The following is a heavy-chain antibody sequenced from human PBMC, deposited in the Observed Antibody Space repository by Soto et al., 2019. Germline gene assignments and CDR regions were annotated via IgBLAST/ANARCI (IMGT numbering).Heavy chain of an antibody. D-gene: IGHD4-17*01. CDR3: ASLMTSGYYYGMDV. CDR1: GGTFSSYT. V-gene: IGHV1-69*02. J-gene: IGHJ6*02. CDR2: IIPILGIA. Sequence: QVQLVQSGAEVKKPGSSVKVSCKASGGTFSSYTISWVRQAPGQGLEWRGRIIPILGIANYAQKFQGRVTTTADQSTSTAYMELRSLRSEDTAVYYCASLMTSGYYYGMDVWGQGTTVTVSS.